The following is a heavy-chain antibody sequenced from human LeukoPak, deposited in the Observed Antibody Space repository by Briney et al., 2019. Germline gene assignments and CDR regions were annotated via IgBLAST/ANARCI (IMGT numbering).Heavy chain of an antibody. V-gene: IGHV3-48*02. J-gene: IGHJ4*02. D-gene: IGHD6-19*01. CDR2: ITSRSSGT. CDR3: ARDPLGSGLFDY. Sequence: PGRSLRLSCEASGFSLSGYGMHWVRQPPAKGLEWVSYITSRSSGTNYADSVKGRFTISRDNAKNSLYLQMNSLRDDDTAVYYCARDPLGSGLFDYWGQGTLVTVSS. CDR1: GFSLSGYG.